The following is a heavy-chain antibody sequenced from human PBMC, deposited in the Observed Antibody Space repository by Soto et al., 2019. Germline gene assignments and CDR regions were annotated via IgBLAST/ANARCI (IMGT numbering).Heavy chain of an antibody. J-gene: IGHJ4*02. D-gene: IGHD5-18*01. Sequence: LSLTCTVSGGSVNGYYYYWSWIRQPPGKGLEWIGYIYHSGRTNYNPSLESRVTISLDASRNQFSLKLSSVTAADAAVFYCAREYSNSKEAFQLWGQGTLVTVS. CDR3: AREYSNSKEAFQL. V-gene: IGHV4-61*01. CDR1: GGSVNGYYYY. CDR2: IYHSGRT.